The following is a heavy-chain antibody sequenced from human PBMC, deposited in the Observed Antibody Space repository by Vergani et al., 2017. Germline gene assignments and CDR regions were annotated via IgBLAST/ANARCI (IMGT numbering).Heavy chain of an antibody. D-gene: IGHD4/OR15-4a*01. J-gene: IGHJ4*02. CDR1: GITFWKFG. CDR2: ISWNSGAV. V-gene: IGHV3-9*03. Sequence: EVDLVESGGGLAQPGGSLRLSCEASGITFWKFGMHWVRQGPGKGLEWVSGISWNSGAVDYADSVRGRFTISRDNAKNSLYLQMNSLRREDMALYYCAKDIGSYGGYVDYWGQGTLVTVSS. CDR3: AKDIGSYGGYVDY.